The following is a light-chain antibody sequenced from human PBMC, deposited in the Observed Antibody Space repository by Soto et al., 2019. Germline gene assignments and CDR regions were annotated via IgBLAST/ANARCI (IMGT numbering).Light chain of an antibody. J-gene: IGKJ1*01. CDR2: AAS. Sequence: DIQMTQSPSSLSASVGDRVTITCRASQSISSYLNWYQQKPGQAPRLLIYAASSRATGIPDRFSGSGSGTDFTLTISSLQPEDFATYYCQQSYSTPRTFGQGTKVDI. V-gene: IGKV1-39*01. CDR3: QQSYSTPRT. CDR1: QSISSY.